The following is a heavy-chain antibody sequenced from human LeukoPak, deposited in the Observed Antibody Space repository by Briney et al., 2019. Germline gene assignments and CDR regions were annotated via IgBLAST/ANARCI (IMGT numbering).Heavy chain of an antibody. D-gene: IGHD5-12*01. Sequence: SGPVLVKPTYTLTLTRNVSGYSLSNARMGVSWIRQPPGKALEWLAHIFSNDEKSYSTSLKSRLTISKDTSKSQVVLTMTNMDPVDTATYYCARSSSGYDSLGVAYVDYWGQGTLVTVSS. CDR1: GYSLSNARMG. V-gene: IGHV2-26*01. J-gene: IGHJ4*02. CDR3: ARSSSGYDSLGVAYVDY. CDR2: IFSNDEK.